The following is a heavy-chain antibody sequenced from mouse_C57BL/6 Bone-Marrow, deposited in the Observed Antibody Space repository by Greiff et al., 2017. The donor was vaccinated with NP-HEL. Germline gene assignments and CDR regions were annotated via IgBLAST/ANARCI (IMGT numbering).Heavy chain of an antibody. J-gene: IGHJ2*01. CDR2: IYPRSGNT. CDR1: GYTFTSYG. D-gene: IGHD1-1*01. Sequence: QVQLQQSGAELARPGASVKLSCKASGYTFTSYGISWVKQRTGQGLEWIGEIYPRSGNTYYNEKFKGKATLTADKSSSTAYMELRSLTSEDSAVYFCARVYGSSLYYFDYWGQGTTLTVSS. CDR3: ARVYGSSLYYFDY. V-gene: IGHV1-81*01.